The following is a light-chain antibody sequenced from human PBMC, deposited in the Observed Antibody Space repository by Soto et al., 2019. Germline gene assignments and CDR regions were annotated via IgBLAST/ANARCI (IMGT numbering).Light chain of an antibody. Sequence: DIVMTQSPLSLPVTPGEPASISCRSSQSLLHRNGFNYLDWYLQKPGQSPQILIYLGSNRASGVPDRFSGSGSGTDFTLKISRVEAEDVGVYFCMQALQAPWRFGQGTKVDIK. CDR3: MQALQAPWR. V-gene: IGKV2-28*01. CDR2: LGS. J-gene: IGKJ1*01. CDR1: QSLLHRNGFNY.